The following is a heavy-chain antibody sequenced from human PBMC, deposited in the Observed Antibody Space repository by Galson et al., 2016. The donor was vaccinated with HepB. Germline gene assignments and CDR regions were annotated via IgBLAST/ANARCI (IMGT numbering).Heavy chain of an antibody. CDR2: ISNDGSNK. Sequence: SLSLSCAATGFTFSSYGMHWVRQAPGKGLEWVAAISNDGSNKYNAASVTGRFTISRDNSKKTQSLQMNRLRAEDTAVYYCAKGGDSSGYRDYWGQGTLVTVSS. CDR3: AKGGDSSGYRDY. D-gene: IGHD3-22*01. V-gene: IGHV3-30*18. CDR1: GFTFSSYG. J-gene: IGHJ4*02.